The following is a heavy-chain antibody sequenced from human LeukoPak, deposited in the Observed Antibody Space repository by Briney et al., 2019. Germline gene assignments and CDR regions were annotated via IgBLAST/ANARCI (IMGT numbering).Heavy chain of an antibody. Sequence: PSETLSVTRTVSGDSISNHYWSWIRQPPGKGLVWIGYIFYSGNTHYNPSLKSRVTMSVDTSKNQFSLRLSSVTPADTAVYYCARDRGEGIVGTFDYWGQGTLVTVSS. CDR1: GDSISNHY. CDR2: IFYSGNT. V-gene: IGHV4-59*11. CDR3: ARDRGEGIVGTFDY. J-gene: IGHJ4*02. D-gene: IGHD1-26*01.